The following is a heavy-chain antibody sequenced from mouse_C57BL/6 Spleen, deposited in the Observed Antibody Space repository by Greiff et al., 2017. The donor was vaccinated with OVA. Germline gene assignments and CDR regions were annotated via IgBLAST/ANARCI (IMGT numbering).Heavy chain of an antibody. J-gene: IGHJ4*01. V-gene: IGHV10-3*01. D-gene: IGHD2-13*01. Sequence: DVKLVESGGGLVQPKGSLKLSCAASGFTFNTYAMHWVRQAPGKGLEWVARIRSKSSNYATYYADSVKDRFTISRDDSQSMLYLQMNNLKTEDTAMYYCVRGVRRPGNYYAMDYWGQGTSVTVSS. CDR2: IRSKSSNYAT. CDR1: GFTFNTYA. CDR3: VRGVRRPGNYYAMDY.